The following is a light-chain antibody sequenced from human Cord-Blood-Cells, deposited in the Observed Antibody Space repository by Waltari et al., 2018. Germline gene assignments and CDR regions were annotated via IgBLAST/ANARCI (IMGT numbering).Light chain of an antibody. Sequence: QSVLPQPPSVSGAPGQRVTISCTGSSSNIGAGYDVHWYQQLPGTAPKCLIYGNSNRPSGVPDRFSGSKSGTSASLASTGLQAEDEADYYCQSYDSSLSGWVFGGGTKLTVL. CDR3: QSYDSSLSGWV. CDR1: SSNIGAGYD. J-gene: IGLJ3*02. V-gene: IGLV1-40*01. CDR2: GNS.